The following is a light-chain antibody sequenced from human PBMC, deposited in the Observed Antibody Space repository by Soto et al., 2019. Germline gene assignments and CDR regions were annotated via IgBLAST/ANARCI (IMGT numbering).Light chain of an antibody. CDR1: SSDVGGYDY. Sequence: QSVLTQPASVSGSPGQSITISCIGTSSDVGGYDYVSWHQQHPGKAPKAIIYGVNNRPSGVSNRFSGSKSGNTASLTISGLQAEDEADYYCSSYTSTTTLGIFGGGTQVTVL. V-gene: IGLV2-14*03. J-gene: IGLJ2*01. CDR2: GVN. CDR3: SSYTSTTTLGI.